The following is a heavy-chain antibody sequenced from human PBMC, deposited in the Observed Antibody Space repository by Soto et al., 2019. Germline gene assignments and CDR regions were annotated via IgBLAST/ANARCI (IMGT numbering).Heavy chain of an antibody. CDR2: IGTAGDT. Sequence: RLSCAASGFTFSSYDMHWVRQATGKGLEWVSAIGTAGDTYYPGSVKGRFTISRENAKNSLYLQMNSLRAGDTAVYYCARAGSSIYMDVWGQGTTVTVSS. CDR3: ARAGSSIYMDV. V-gene: IGHV3-13*01. D-gene: IGHD6-13*01. CDR1: GFTFSSYD. J-gene: IGHJ6*03.